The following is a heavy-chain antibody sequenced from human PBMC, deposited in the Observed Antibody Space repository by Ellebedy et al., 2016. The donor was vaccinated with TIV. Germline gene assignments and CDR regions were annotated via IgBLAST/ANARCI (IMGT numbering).Heavy chain of an antibody. J-gene: IGHJ4*02. CDR2: IAGTGGTT. Sequence: GESLKISCAASGISLRSYAMSWVRQAPGKGLEWVSTIAGTGGTTYYRDSVKGRFTISRDNSKNTLYLQMNSLRAEDSAVYYCARKTDTGTSGDYWGQGTPVTVSS. CDR3: ARKTDTGTSGDY. CDR1: GISLRSYA. V-gene: IGHV3-23*01. D-gene: IGHD1-1*01.